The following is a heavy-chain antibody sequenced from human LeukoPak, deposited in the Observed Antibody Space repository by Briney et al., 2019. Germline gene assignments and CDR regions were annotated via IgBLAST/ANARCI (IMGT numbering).Heavy chain of an antibody. CDR1: GGSFSGYY. V-gene: IGHV4-34*01. CDR3: ARASIVGATKYYFDY. CDR2: INHSGST. Sequence: SETLSLTCAVYGGSFSGYYWSWIRQPPGKGLEWIGEINHSGSTNYNPSLKSRVTISVDTSKNQFSLKLSSVTAADTAVYYCARASIVGATKYYFDYWGQGTLVTVSS. J-gene: IGHJ4*02. D-gene: IGHD1-26*01.